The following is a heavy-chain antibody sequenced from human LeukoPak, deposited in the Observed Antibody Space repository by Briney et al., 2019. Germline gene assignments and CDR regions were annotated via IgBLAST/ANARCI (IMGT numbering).Heavy chain of an antibody. Sequence: GGSLRLSCAASGFTFSSYAMHWVRQAPGKGLEWVAHIKSETNGGTADYAAAVEGRSTISRDDSKNTLYLQMNSLKIEDTAVYFCTTNPGTWGDFWGQGSLVTVSS. D-gene: IGHD7-27*01. CDR1: GFTFSSYA. CDR2: IKSETNGGTA. CDR3: TTNPGTWGDF. V-gene: IGHV3-15*07. J-gene: IGHJ4*02.